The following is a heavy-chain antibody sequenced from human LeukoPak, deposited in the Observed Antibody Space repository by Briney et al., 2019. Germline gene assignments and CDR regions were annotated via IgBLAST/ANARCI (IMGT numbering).Heavy chain of an antibody. V-gene: IGHV4-59*08. D-gene: IGHD3-22*01. CDR3: ASIPYYYDSSGYYPDY. CDR1: GGSISSYY. CDR2: IYYSGST. Sequence: KPSETLSLTCTVSGGSISSYYWSWIRQPPGKGLEWIGYIYYSGSTNYNPSLKSRVIISVDTSKNQFSLKLSSVTAADTAVYYCASIPYYYDSSGYYPDYWGQGTLVTVSS. J-gene: IGHJ4*02.